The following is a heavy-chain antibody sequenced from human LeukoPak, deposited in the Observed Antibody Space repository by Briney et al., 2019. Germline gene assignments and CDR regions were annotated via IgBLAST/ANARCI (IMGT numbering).Heavy chain of an antibody. CDR1: GGSFSGYY. D-gene: IGHD5-18*01. V-gene: IGHV4-34*01. J-gene: IGHJ4*02. CDR3: AGRRGYSYGYLGY. Sequence: SETLSLTCAVYGGSFSGYYWSWIRQPPGKGLEWIGEINHSGSTNYNPSLKSRVTISVDTSKNQFSLKLSSVTAADTAVYYCAGRRGYSYGYLGYRGQGTLVTVSS. CDR2: INHSGST.